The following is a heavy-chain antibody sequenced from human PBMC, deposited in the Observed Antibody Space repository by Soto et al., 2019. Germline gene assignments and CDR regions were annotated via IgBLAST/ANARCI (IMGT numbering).Heavy chain of an antibody. CDR2: ISGSGGST. CDR1: GFTFSSYA. D-gene: IGHD3-22*01. CDR3: AKVPLSRYYDSSGYYYDFDY. J-gene: IGHJ4*02. Sequence: SLRLSCAASGFTFSSYAMSWVRQAPGKGLEWVSAISGSGGSTYYADSVKGRFTISRDNSKNTLYLQMNSLRAEDTAVYYCAKVPLSRYYDSSGYYYDFDYWGQGTLVTVSS. V-gene: IGHV3-23*01.